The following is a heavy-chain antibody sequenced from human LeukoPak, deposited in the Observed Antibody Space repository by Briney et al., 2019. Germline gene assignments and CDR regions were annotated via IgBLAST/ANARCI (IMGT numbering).Heavy chain of an antibody. CDR3: AKDHSSGSPEYFQH. V-gene: IGHV3-23*01. CDR2: INDNTGST. CDR1: GFTFSSYA. Sequence: PGGSLRLSCAASGFTFSSYAMTWVRQAPGEGLEWVSSINDNTGSTYYADSVKGRFTISRGNSKNTLYLQMHSLRAEDTAVYYCAKDHSSGSPEYFQHWGQGTLVTVSS. D-gene: IGHD5-12*01. J-gene: IGHJ1*01.